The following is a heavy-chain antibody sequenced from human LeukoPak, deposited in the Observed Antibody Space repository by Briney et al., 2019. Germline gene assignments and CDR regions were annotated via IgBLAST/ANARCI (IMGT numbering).Heavy chain of an antibody. CDR3: ARCRHGNCDYFDY. CDR2: FYTIGTT. Sequence: PETLSLTCTVPGGSFTIDYSSWVRQPAREGLGWVGRFYTIGTTNYNTSPKRRVNMPAATSKNQSSWILSSVAVADRTGNSCARCRHGNCDYFDYWGQGTLVSVSS. CDR1: GGSFTIDY. J-gene: IGHJ4*02. V-gene: IGHV4-4*07. D-gene: IGHD1-7*01.